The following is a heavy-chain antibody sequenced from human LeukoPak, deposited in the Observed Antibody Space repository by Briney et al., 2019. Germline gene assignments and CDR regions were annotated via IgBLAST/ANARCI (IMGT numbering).Heavy chain of an antibody. Sequence: GGSLRLSCAASGFTFSSYDMHWARQATGKGLEWVSAIGTAGDTYYPGSVKGRFTISRENAKNSLYLQMNSLRAEDTAVYYCARDYYDSSGYLHLDYWGQGTLVTVSS. D-gene: IGHD3-22*01. CDR3: ARDYYDSSGYLHLDY. CDR2: IGTAGDT. CDR1: GFTFSSYD. J-gene: IGHJ4*02. V-gene: IGHV3-13*01.